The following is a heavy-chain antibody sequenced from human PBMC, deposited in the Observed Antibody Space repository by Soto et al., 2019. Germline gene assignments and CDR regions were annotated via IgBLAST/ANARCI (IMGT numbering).Heavy chain of an antibody. CDR3: ASRGSGSYYDS. D-gene: IGHD1-26*01. J-gene: IGHJ4*02. CDR2: ISGSGGST. CDR1: GFTFSSYA. V-gene: IGHV3-23*01. Sequence: EVQLLESGGGLVQPGGSLRLSCAASGFTFSSYAMRWVRQAPVKGLEWVSAISGSGGSTYYADSVKGRFTTSSANSKNTLYLPMNSLRAEDTAVYYCASRGSGSYYDSWGQGTLVTVSS.